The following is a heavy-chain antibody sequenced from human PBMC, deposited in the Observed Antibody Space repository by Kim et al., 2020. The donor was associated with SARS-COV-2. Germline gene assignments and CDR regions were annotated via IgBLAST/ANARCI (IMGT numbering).Heavy chain of an antibody. D-gene: IGHD6-13*01. V-gene: IGHV3-33*01. J-gene: IGHJ6*03. CDR2: IWYDGRNK. CDR3: ARDSESSSWYMHYYYYMDV. Sequence: GGSLRLSCAASGFTFSSYGMHWVRQAPGKGLEWVAVIWYDGRNKYYADSVKGRFTISRDNSKNTLYLQMNSLRAEDTAVYYCARDSESSSWYMHYYYYMDVWGKGTTVTVSS. CDR1: GFTFSSYG.